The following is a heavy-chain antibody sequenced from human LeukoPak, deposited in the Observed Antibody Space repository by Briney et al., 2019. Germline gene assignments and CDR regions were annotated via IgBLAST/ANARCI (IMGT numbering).Heavy chain of an antibody. CDR3: ARGVWFGELFYFDY. CDR1: GGSISSYY. J-gene: IGHJ4*02. CDR2: IYYSGST. V-gene: IGHV4-59*08. Sequence: PSETLSLTCTVSGGSISSYYWSWIRQPRGKGLEWIGYIYYSGSTNYNPSLKSRVTISVDTSKNQFSLKLSSVTAADTAVYYCARGVWFGELFYFDYWGQGTLVTVSS. D-gene: IGHD3-10*01.